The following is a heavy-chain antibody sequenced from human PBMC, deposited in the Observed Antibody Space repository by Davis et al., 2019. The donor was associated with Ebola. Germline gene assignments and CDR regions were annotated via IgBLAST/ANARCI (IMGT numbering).Heavy chain of an antibody. CDR3: ARDEGYYDSSGYYYRGFDY. D-gene: IGHD3-22*01. CDR1: GGSITSYY. V-gene: IGHV4-59*06. J-gene: IGHJ4*02. CDR2: IYYSGST. Sequence: SETLSLTCTVSGGSITSYYWSWIRQHPGKGLEWIGYIYYSGSTYYNPSLKSRVTISVDTSKNQFSLKLSSVTAADTAVYYCARDEGYYDSSGYYYRGFDYWGQGTLVTVSS.